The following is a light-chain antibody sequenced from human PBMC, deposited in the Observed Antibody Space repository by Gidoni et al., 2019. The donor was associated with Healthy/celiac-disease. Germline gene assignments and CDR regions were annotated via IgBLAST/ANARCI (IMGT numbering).Light chain of an antibody. V-gene: IGLV2-8*01. J-gene: IGLJ1*01. CDR1: SSDVGGYNY. Sequence: QSALTQPPSASGSPGQSVTITCTGTSSDVGGYNYVSWYQQHPDKAPKLMIYEVSKRPSGVPDRFPGSKSGNTASLTVSGPQAEDEADYYCSSYAGSNNYVFGTGTKVTVL. CDR3: SSYAGSNNYV. CDR2: EVS.